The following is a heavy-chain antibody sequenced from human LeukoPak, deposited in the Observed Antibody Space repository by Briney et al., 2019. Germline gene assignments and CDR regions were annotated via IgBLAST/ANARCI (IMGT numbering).Heavy chain of an antibody. Sequence: SGTLSLTCTVSGGSISSYYWSWIRQPPGKGLEWIGSIYYSGSTYYNPSLKSRVTISVDTSKNQFSLKLSSVTAADTAVYYCARYPGDRRYYYYYGMDVWGQGTTVTVSS. CDR3: ARYPGDRRYYYYYGMDV. CDR1: GGSISSYY. D-gene: IGHD7-27*01. V-gene: IGHV4-59*05. J-gene: IGHJ6*02. CDR2: IYYSGST.